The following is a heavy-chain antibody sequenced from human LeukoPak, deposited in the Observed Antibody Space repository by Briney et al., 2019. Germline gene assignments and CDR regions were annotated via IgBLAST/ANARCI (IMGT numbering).Heavy chain of an antibody. D-gene: IGHD5-12*01. CDR3: ARRGRQWLPVNWFDP. V-gene: IGHV1-18*01. Sequence: ASVKVSCKASGYTFTSYGISWVRQAPGQGLEWMGWISAYNGNTNYAQKLQGRVTMTRNTSISTAYMELSSLRSEDTAVYYCARRGRQWLPVNWFDPWGQGTLVTVSS. J-gene: IGHJ5*02. CDR1: GYTFTSYG. CDR2: ISAYNGNT.